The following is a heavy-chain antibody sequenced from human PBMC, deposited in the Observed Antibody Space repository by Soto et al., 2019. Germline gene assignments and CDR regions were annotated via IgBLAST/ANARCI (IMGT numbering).Heavy chain of an antibody. V-gene: IGHV3-66*01. Sequence: EVQLVESGGGLVQPGGSLRLSCAASGFTVTTTYMSWVRQAPGKGLEWVSIIYVGGATYYADSVNGRFTISRDNSQNTLYLHMDSLRVEDTAVYYCARGYYFGSGRLDYWGQGTLVTVSS. CDR2: IYVGGAT. D-gene: IGHD3-10*01. CDR1: GFTVTTTY. J-gene: IGHJ4*02. CDR3: ARGYYFGSGRLDY.